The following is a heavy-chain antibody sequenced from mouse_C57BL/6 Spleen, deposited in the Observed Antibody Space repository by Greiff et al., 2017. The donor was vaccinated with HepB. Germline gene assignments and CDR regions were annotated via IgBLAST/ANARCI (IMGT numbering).Heavy chain of an antibody. CDR3: AIYYGYDVGYYYAMDY. J-gene: IGHJ4*01. CDR1: GFTFSDYG. V-gene: IGHV5-17*01. D-gene: IGHD2-2*01. Sequence: EVKLMASGGGLVKPGGSLKLSCAASGFTFSDYGMHWVRQAPEKGLEWVAYISSGSSTIYYADTVKGRFTISRDNAKNTLFLQMTSLRSEDTAMYYCAIYYGYDVGYYYAMDYWGRGTSVTVSS. CDR2: ISSGSSTI.